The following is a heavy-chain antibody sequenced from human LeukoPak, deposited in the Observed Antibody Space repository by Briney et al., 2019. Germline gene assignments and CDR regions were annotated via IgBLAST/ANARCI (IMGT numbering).Heavy chain of an antibody. Sequence: ASVKVSCKASGYTFTSYGLNWVRQAPGQGLEWMGWINPDTGNPTYAQGFSGRFVFSLDTSVSTAYLQISSLKAEDTAVYYCARGGSWYPEYFQHWGQGTLVTVSS. D-gene: IGHD6-13*01. J-gene: IGHJ1*01. CDR2: INPDTGNP. CDR3: ARGGSWYPEYFQH. V-gene: IGHV7-4-1*02. CDR1: GYTFTSYG.